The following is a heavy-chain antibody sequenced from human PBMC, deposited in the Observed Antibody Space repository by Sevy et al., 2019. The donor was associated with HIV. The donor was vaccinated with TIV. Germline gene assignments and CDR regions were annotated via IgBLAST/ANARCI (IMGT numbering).Heavy chain of an antibody. CDR1: GFTFSSYS. J-gene: IGHJ6*02. CDR3: ARDGRGWFGENYYYGMDV. V-gene: IGHV3-48*02. CDR2: ISSSSSTI. D-gene: IGHD3-10*01. Sequence: GGSLRLSCAASGFTFSSYSMNWVRQAPGKGLELVSYISSSSSTIYYADSVKGRFTISRDNAKNSLYLQMNSLRDEDTAVYYCARDGRGWFGENYYYGMDVWGQGTTVTVSS.